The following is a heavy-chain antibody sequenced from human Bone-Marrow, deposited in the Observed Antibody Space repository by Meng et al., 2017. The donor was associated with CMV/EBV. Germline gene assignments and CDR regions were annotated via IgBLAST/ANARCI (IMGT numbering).Heavy chain of an antibody. V-gene: IGHV4-59*02. Sequence: GSLRLSCAASGFTVSSNYMSWVRQAPGKGLEWIGYIYYSGSTNYNPSLKSRVTISVDTSKNQFSLKLSSVTAADTAVYYCARDIAYCSSTSCPPDFWGQGTLVTVSS. J-gene: IGHJ4*02. CDR2: IYYSGST. CDR1: GFTVSSNY. D-gene: IGHD2-2*01. CDR3: ARDIAYCSSTSCPPDF.